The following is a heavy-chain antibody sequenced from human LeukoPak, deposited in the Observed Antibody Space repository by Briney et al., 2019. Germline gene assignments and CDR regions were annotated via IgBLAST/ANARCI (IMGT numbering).Heavy chain of an antibody. D-gene: IGHD4-17*01. CDR3: ARDLGGSYGDYDY. V-gene: IGHV3-73*01. Sequence: GGSLRLSCAASGFTFSGSAMHWVRQASGKGLEWVGRTRSKANSYATAYAASVKGRFTISRDNAKNSLYLQMNSLRAEDTAVYYCARDLGGSYGDYDYWGQGTPATVSS. J-gene: IGHJ4*02. CDR2: TRSKANSYAT. CDR1: GFTFSGSA.